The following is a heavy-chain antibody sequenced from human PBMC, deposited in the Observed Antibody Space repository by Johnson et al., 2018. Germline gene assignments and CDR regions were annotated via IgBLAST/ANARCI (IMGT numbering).Heavy chain of an antibody. V-gene: IGHV3-73*01. CDR1: GFTFSGSA. D-gene: IGHD3-22*01. CDR2: IRSKANSYAT. J-gene: IGHJ3*02. CDR3: NRHLFDPEDYYDIERVAFDI. Sequence: VQLVESGGGLVQPGGSLKLSCAASGFTFSGSAMHWVRQASGTGLEWVGRIRSKANSYATAYAASVKGRFTISRDDSKNTAYLQINSLKTEDTAGYYCNRHLFDPEDYYDIERVAFDIWGQGTMVTVSS.